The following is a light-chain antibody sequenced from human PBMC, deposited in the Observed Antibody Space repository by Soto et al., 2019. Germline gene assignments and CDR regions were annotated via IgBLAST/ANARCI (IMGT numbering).Light chain of an antibody. Sequence: DIQMTQSPSYLSASVGDTVTITCRASQDIRNDLGWYQQKPGKAPKRLIYAASSLQSGLPSRFSGSGPWTEFTLTISSLQPEEYATYYCLQHNDYPPPFGQGTKVEI. J-gene: IGKJ1*01. V-gene: IGKV1-17*01. CDR2: AAS. CDR1: QDIRND. CDR3: LQHNDYPPP.